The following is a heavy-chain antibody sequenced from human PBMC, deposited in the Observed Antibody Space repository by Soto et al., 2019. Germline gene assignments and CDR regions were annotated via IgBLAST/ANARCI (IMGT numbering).Heavy chain of an antibody. J-gene: IGHJ5*02. D-gene: IGHD6-13*01. CDR2: INAGSGNT. CDR1: GYTFTHYA. CDR3: ARGLAADGA. Sequence: QVQLVQSGAEVKKPGASVKVSCTASGYTFTHYAIHWVRHAPGQRLEWMGFINAGSGNTKYSQTFQGRLTFTKDTSASTAYMDLSSLSSEDTAIYYCARGLAADGAWGQGTRVTVSS. V-gene: IGHV1-3*01.